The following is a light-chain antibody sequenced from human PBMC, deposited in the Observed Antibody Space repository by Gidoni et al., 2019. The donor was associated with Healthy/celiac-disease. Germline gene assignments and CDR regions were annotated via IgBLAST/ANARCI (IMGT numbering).Light chain of an antibody. J-gene: IGKJ4*01. V-gene: IGKV3-11*01. CDR3: QQRSNWPLT. CDR1: QSVSSY. Sequence: EIVFTQSPATLYLSPGERATLSCRASQSVSSYLAWYQQKPGQAPRLLIYDAFNRATGIPARFSGSGSGTDFTLTISSREPDDSAVYYCQQRSNWPLTCGGXTKVEIK. CDR2: DAF.